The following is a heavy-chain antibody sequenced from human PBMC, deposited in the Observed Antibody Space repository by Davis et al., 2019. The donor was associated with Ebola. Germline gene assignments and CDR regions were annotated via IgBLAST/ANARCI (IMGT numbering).Heavy chain of an antibody. J-gene: IGHJ6*04. V-gene: IGHV3-21*01. CDR1: GFTFSSYS. CDR2: ISSSSSYI. D-gene: IGHD3-3*01. CDR3: ARDDLWSGYV. Sequence: GESLKISCAASGFTFSSYSMNWVRQAPGKGLEWVSSISSSSSYIYYADSVKGRFTISRDNAKNSLYLQMNSLRAEDTAVYYCARDDLWSGYVWGKGTTVTVSS.